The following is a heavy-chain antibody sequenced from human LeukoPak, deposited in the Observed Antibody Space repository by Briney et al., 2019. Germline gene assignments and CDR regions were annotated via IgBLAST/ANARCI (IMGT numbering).Heavy chain of an antibody. CDR3: VIKPIDYGGTRGPPRNAFDI. J-gene: IGHJ3*02. V-gene: IGHV1-46*01. Sequence: GASVKVSCKASGYTFTGYYMHWVRQAPGQGLEWMGIINPSGGSTSYAQKFQGRVTMTRDMSMSTVYMELSSLRSEDTAVYYCVIKPIDYGGTRGPPRNAFDIWGQGTMVTVSS. CDR1: GYTFTGYY. D-gene: IGHD4-23*01. CDR2: INPSGGST.